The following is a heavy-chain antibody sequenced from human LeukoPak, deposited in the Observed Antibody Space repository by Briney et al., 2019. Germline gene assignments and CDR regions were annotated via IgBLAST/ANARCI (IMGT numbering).Heavy chain of an antibody. Sequence: SETLSLTCTVSGGSISSGGYYWSWIRQPPGKGLEWIGYIYHSGSTYYNPSLKSRVTISVDRSKNQFSLKLSSVTAADTAVYYCARLDYYYYMDVWGKGTTVTVSS. J-gene: IGHJ6*03. V-gene: IGHV4-30-2*01. CDR1: GGSISSGGYY. CDR3: ARLDYYYYMDV. CDR2: IYHSGST.